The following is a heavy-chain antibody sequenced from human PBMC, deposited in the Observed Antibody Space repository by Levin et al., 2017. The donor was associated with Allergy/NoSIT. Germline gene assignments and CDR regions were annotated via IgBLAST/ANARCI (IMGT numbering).Heavy chain of an antibody. CDR3: ARGNMASGDIRKYAFDI. J-gene: IGHJ3*02. V-gene: IGHV3-74*01. D-gene: IGHD2-21*01. CDR2: IGHDGSST. CDR1: RFTFSSYW. Sequence: GGSLRLSCAASRFTFSSYWMQWVRQDPGKGLVWVSRIGHDGSSTSYADSVKGRFTISRDNAKNTLYLQMNSLRVEDTAVYDCARGNMASGDIRKYAFDIWGQGTMVTVSS.